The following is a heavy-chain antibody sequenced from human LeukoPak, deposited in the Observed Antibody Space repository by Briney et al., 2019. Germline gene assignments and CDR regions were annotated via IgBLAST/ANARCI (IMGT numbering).Heavy chain of an antibody. J-gene: IGHJ4*02. CDR2: ISNRGTP. CDR1: GGSISRHY. Sequence: PSETLSLTCTVSGGSISRHYWSWIRQPPGQGLEWIGYISNRGTPTYNPSLKSRVTISVDTSKNQFSLKLSSVTAADTAVYYCARDLGSGEYDYWGQGTLVTVSS. CDR3: ARDLGSGEYDY. V-gene: IGHV4-59*11. D-gene: IGHD3-10*01.